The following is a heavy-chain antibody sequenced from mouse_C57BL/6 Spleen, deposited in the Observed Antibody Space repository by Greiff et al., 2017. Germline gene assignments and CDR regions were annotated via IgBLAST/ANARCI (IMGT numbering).Heavy chain of an antibody. CDR1: GFTFSDYY. J-gene: IGHJ1*03. Sequence: EVHLVESGGGLVQPGGSLKLSCAASGFTFSDYYMYWVRQTPEKRLEWVAYISNGGGSTYYPDTVKGRFTISRDNAKNTLYLHMSRLKSEDTAMYYCARHFDVWGTGTTLTVSS. CDR3: ARHFDV. CDR2: ISNGGGST. V-gene: IGHV5-12*01.